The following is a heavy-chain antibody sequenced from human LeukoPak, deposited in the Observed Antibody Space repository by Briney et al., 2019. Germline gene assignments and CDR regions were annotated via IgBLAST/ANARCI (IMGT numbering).Heavy chain of an antibody. D-gene: IGHD6-25*01. CDR1: GGSISSSSYY. CDR3: ARLQRSPDY. J-gene: IGHJ4*02. Sequence: SETLSLTCTVSGGSISSSSYYWGWLRQPPGKGLEWIGSIYYSGSTYYNPSLKSRVTISVDTSKNQFSLKLSSVTAADTAVYYCARLQRSPDYWGQGTLVTVSS. V-gene: IGHV4-39*01. CDR2: IYYSGST.